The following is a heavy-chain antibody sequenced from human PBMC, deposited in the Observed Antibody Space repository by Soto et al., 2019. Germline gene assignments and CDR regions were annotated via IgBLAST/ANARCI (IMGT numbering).Heavy chain of an antibody. CDR2: IIPIFGTA. CDR3: ASRITGTTYDYYGMDL. Sequence: QVQLVQSGAEVKKPGSSVKVSCKASGGTFSSYAISWVRQAPGQGLEWMGGIIPIFGTANYAQKFQGRVTITADESTSTAYMGLSSVRCEDTAVYYSASRITGTTYDYYGMDLWGQGTTVTVAS. V-gene: IGHV1-69*12. J-gene: IGHJ6*02. D-gene: IGHD1-7*01. CDR1: GGTFSSYA.